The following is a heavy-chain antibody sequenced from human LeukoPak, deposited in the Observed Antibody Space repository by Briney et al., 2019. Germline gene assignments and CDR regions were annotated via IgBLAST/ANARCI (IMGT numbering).Heavy chain of an antibody. D-gene: IGHD2-2*01. CDR3: ARGSYCSSPTCREFYYYYGMDV. V-gene: IGHV4-34*01. CDR2: INHSGST. J-gene: IGHJ6*02. Sequence: SETLSLTCAVYGGSFSGYYWSWIRPPPGKGLEWIGEINHSGSTNYNPSLKSRVTISVDTSKNQFSLKLSSVTAADTAVYYCARGSYCSSPTCREFYYYYGMDVWGQGTTVTVSS. CDR1: GGSFSGYY.